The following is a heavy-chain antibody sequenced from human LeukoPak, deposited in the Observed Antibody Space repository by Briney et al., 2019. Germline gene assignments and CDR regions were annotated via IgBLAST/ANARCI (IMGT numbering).Heavy chain of an antibody. Sequence: ASVKVSCKASGYTFTGYYMHWVRQAPGQGLEWMGWINPNSGGANYAQKFQGRVTMTRDTSISTAYMELSRLRSDDTAVYYCAGSLGYCTSNVCYLKYWGQGTLVTVSS. D-gene: IGHD2-8*01. CDR1: GYTFTGYY. CDR3: AGSLGYCTSNVCYLKY. V-gene: IGHV1-2*02. J-gene: IGHJ4*02. CDR2: INPNSGGA.